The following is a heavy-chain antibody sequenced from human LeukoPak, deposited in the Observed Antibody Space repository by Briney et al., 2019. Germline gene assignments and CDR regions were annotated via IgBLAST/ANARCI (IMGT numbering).Heavy chain of an antibody. CDR3: TRGGIQLWFLVDY. D-gene: IGHD5-18*01. Sequence: GASVKVSCKASGYAFTGYFMHWVRQAPGQGLEWMGWINPNSGGTNYAQKFQGRVTMTRDTSISTAYMELSSLRSDDTAVYYCTRGGIQLWFLVDYWGQGTLVTVSS. CDR2: INPNSGGT. V-gene: IGHV1-2*02. J-gene: IGHJ4*02. CDR1: GYAFTGYF.